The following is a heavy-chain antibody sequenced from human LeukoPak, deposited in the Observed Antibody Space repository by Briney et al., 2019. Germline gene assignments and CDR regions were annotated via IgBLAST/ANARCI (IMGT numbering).Heavy chain of an antibody. D-gene: IGHD1-14*01. Sequence: GGSLRLSCAASRFTFSDYYMSWIRQAPGKGLEWVSYISSSGSTIYYADSVKGRFTISRDNAKNSLYLQMNSLRAEDTAVYYCARDLNPYDAFDIWGQGTMVTVSS. CDR2: ISSSGSTI. V-gene: IGHV3-11*01. CDR1: RFTFSDYY. J-gene: IGHJ3*02. CDR3: ARDLNPYDAFDI.